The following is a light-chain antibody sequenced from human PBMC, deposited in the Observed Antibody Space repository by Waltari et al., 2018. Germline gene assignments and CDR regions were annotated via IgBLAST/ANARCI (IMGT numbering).Light chain of an antibody. V-gene: IGKV1-5*03. CDR2: ETS. J-gene: IGKJ2*01. Sequence: DIQMTQSPSTLSASVGDRVTITCRASQSVASWLAWYQQKPGKAPNLLIYETSTLESEVPSRFGGSGSGTEFSLTISSLQPDDFATYYCQQYNTYPYTFGQGTKLEIK. CDR1: QSVASW. CDR3: QQYNTYPYT.